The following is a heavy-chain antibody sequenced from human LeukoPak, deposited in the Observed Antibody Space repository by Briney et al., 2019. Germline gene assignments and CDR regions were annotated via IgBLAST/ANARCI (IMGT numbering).Heavy chain of an antibody. CDR3: ARSRTTFYYYGMHV. CDR1: GYIFTDYY. D-gene: IGHD1-1*01. V-gene: IGHV1-2*02. Sequence: ASVKVSCKASGYIFTDYYIHWIRQAPGRGLEWMGWIDPNSGGTHHAPNFQGRATMTRDTSSSTVYMDLSRLRSADTAIYYCARSRTTFYYYGMHVWGLGTSVTVSS. CDR2: IDPNSGGT. J-gene: IGHJ6*02.